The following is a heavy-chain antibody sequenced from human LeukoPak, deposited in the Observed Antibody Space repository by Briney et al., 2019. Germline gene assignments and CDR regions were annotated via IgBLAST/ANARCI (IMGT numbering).Heavy chain of an antibody. CDR3: ARGGYSYGYGGSRGAEGVYFDY. CDR2: INHSGST. J-gene: IGHJ4*02. Sequence: SETLSLTCAVYGGSFSGYYWSWIRQPPGKGLEWIGEINHSGSTNYNPSLKSRVTITVDTSKNQFSLKLSSVTAADTAVYYCARGGYSYGYGGSRGAEGVYFDYWGQGTLVTVSS. V-gene: IGHV4-34*01. CDR1: GGSFSGYY. D-gene: IGHD5-18*01.